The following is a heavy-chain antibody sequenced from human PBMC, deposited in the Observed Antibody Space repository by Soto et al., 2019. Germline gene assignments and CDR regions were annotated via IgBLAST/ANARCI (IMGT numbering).Heavy chain of an antibody. J-gene: IGHJ6*02. Sequence: ASVKVSCKASGGTFSSYAISWVRQAPGQGLEWMGGIIPIFGTANYAQKFQGRVTITADESTGTAYMELSSLRSEDTAVYYCALNDYGEPGYYYYGMDVWGQGTTVTVSS. CDR2: IIPIFGTA. V-gene: IGHV1-69*13. CDR1: GGTFSSYA. D-gene: IGHD4-17*01. CDR3: ALNDYGEPGYYYYGMDV.